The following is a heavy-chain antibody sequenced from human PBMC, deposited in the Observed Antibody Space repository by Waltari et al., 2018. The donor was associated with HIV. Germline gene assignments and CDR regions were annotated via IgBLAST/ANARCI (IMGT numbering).Heavy chain of an antibody. D-gene: IGHD2-2*01. Sequence: EVQLVESGGGLVQPGRSLRLSCAVSGFTFDDYAMHWVRQVPGKGLEWVSGISWNSGRIGYADSVKGRFTISRDNAKNSLYLQMNSLRAEDTALYYCAKDKRRYCSSTSCYYYFDYWGQGTLVTVSS. CDR3: AKDKRRYCSSTSCYYYFDY. J-gene: IGHJ4*02. CDR2: ISWNSGRI. V-gene: IGHV3-9*01. CDR1: GFTFDDYA.